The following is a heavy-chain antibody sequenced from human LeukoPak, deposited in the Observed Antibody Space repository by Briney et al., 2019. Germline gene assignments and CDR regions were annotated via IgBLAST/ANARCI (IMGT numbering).Heavy chain of an antibody. V-gene: IGHV1-18*01. CDR2: ISANNGNT. J-gene: IGHJ3*02. CDR1: GFIFTSYG. D-gene: IGHD3-22*01. Sequence: ASVKVSCAASGFIFTSYGITWVRQAPGQGLEWMGWISANNGNTNYVQKFQGRVTMTTDTSTTTAYMELRSMRSDYTAVYYCARAVTPMIPGYAFDIWGQGTMVTVSS. CDR3: ARAVTPMIPGYAFDI.